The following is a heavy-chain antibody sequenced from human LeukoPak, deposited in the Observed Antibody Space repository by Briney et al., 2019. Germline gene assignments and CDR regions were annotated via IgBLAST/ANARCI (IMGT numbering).Heavy chain of an antibody. CDR3: ARDSTGFDY. Sequence: PGGSLRLSCAASRFTFSSYGMHWVRQAPGKGLEWVAYIQYDGSNEQYADSVKGRFSISRDSSKNILYLQMNSLRAEDTAVYYCARDSTGFDYWGQGTLVTVSS. D-gene: IGHD1-1*01. CDR2: IQYDGSNE. CDR1: RFTFSSYG. J-gene: IGHJ4*02. V-gene: IGHV3-30*02.